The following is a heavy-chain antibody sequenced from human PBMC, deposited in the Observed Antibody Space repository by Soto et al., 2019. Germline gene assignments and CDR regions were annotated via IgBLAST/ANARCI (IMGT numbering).Heavy chain of an antibody. D-gene: IGHD6-25*01. CDR2: MNPTSGNT. V-gene: IGHV1-8*02. CDR3: AWSDSSGDAFDI. J-gene: IGHJ3*02. Sequence: VLISAKAAGYTITSCYINWVRHPTRREGEGMGWMNPTSGNTAYAQKFQGRLTITTSASISTAYMELSSLGYEDTALYYCAWSDSSGDAFDIWGQGTMVTVSS. CDR1: GYTITSCY.